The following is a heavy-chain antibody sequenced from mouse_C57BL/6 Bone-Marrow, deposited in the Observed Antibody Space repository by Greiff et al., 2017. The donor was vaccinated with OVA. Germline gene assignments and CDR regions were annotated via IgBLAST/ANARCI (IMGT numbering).Heavy chain of an antibody. V-gene: IGHV1-54*01. CDR3: ARQYAPYSN. D-gene: IGHD2-12*01. Sequence: VKLMESGAELVRPGTSVKVSCKASGYAFTNYLIEWVKQRPGQGLEWIGVINPGSGGTNYNEKFKGKATLTADKSSSTAYMQLSSLTSEDSAVYFCARQYAPYSNWGQGTTLTVSS. J-gene: IGHJ2*01. CDR2: INPGSGGT. CDR1: GYAFTNYL.